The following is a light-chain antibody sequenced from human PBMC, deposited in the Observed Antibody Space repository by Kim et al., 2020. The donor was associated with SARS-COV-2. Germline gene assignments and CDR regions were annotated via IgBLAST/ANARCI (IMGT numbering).Light chain of an antibody. Sequence: EIVLTQSPGTLSLSPGERATLSCRASQSVSSSYLAWYQQNPGQAPRLRIYGASSRATGLTDRFSGSGSGTDFTLTISRLEPEDFAVYYCEQYGSAPPYTFGQGKKLEI. CDR1: QSVSSSY. J-gene: IGKJ2*01. V-gene: IGKV3-20*01. CDR3: EQYGSAPPYT. CDR2: GAS.